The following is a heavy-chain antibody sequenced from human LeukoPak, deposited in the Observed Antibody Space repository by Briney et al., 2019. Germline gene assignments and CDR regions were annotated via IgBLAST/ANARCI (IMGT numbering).Heavy chain of an antibody. J-gene: IGHJ4*02. CDR1: GHTFTGYY. V-gene: IGHV1-2*02. D-gene: IGHD6-19*01. Sequence: ASVKVSCKASGHTFTGYYMHWVRQAPGQGLEWMGWINANSGDTNYAQKFQGRVTMTRDTSISTAYMELSRLRSDDTALYYCARVSDISVAAYFDYWGQGTLVTVSS. CDR3: ARVSDISVAAYFDY. CDR2: INANSGDT.